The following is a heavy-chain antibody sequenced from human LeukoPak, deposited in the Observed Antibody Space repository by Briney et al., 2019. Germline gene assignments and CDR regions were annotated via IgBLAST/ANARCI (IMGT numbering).Heavy chain of an antibody. D-gene: IGHD2-2*01. CDR1: GFTFSNFW. Sequence: PGGSLRLSCAASGFTFSNFWMHWVRQAPGKGLVWVSRIHSDGSSTSYADSVKGRFTISRDNAKNTLYLQMNSLRAEDTAVYYCAKAARYCSSTSCYYYYYMDVWGKGTTVTVSS. CDR2: IHSDGSST. CDR3: AKAARYCSSTSCYYYYYMDV. V-gene: IGHV3-74*01. J-gene: IGHJ6*03.